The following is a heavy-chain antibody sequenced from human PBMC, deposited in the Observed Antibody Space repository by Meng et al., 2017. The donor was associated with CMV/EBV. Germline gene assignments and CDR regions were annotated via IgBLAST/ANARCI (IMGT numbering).Heavy chain of an antibody. CDR1: GGSISSRSYN. V-gene: IGHV4-39*01. CDR2: VYYDGST. Sequence: GSLRLSCTVSGGSISSRSYNWGWIRQPPGKGLEWVGSVYYDGSTYYNSSLKSRVTTLVDTSKNQFSLKLSSVTAADTAVYYCARSIRQGFLEWLSGSCGYWGPGILVTVSS. CDR3: ARSIRQGFLEWLSGSCGY. D-gene: IGHD3-3*01. J-gene: IGHJ4*02.